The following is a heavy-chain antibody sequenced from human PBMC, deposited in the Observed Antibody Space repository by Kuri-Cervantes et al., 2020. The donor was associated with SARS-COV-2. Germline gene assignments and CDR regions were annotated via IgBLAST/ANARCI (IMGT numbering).Heavy chain of an antibody. J-gene: IGHJ6*03. CDR3: ARVRGSHYYYYYMDV. Sequence: GSLRLSCAVYGGSFSGYYWSWIRQPPGKGLEWIGEINHSGSTNYNPSLKSRVTKSVDTSKNQFSLKLSSVTAADTAVYYCARVRGSHYYYYYMDVWGKGTTVTVSS. CDR2: INHSGST. V-gene: IGHV4-34*01. D-gene: IGHD6-13*01. CDR1: GGSFSGYY.